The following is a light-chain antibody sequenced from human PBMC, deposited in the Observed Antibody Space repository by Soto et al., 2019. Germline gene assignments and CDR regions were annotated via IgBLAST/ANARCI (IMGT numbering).Light chain of an antibody. J-gene: IGKJ3*01. CDR1: QSVGSTY. CDR3: QQYGTSPLT. Sequence: EIVLTQSPGTLSLSPGERATLSCRASQSVGSTYLAWYQQKPGQAPKLLIYGVSSRATGIPDRFSGSGSGTDFPLPISRLEPEDFAVYYCQQYGTSPLTFGPGTKVDI. CDR2: GVS. V-gene: IGKV3-20*01.